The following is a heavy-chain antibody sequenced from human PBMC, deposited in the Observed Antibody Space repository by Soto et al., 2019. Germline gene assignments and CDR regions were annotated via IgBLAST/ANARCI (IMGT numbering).Heavy chain of an antibody. D-gene: IGHD2-15*01. CDR3: VREGYCSGGSCSLFDY. CDR2: ISYDGSSE. V-gene: IGHV3-30*09. Sequence: QVQLVESGGGVVQPGRSLGLSCAASGFPFNTYPMHWVRQTPDKGLEWVAVISYDGSSEFYADSVKGRFAMSRDNSKNTLYLQMSSLRTEDTAVYYCVREGYCSGGSCSLFDYWGQGTLVTVSS. J-gene: IGHJ4*02. CDR1: GFPFNTYP.